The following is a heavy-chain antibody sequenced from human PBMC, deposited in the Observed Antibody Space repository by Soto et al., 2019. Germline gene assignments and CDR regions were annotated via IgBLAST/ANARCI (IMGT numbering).Heavy chain of an antibody. Sequence: EVQLLESGGGLVQPGGSLRLSCAASGFTFSTYVMRWVRQAPGKGLEWVSAISGGGGDTFYADSVKGRFTISRDNSKNTLYLQMKSPRADDTAVYYCVKPGGLTGKGQNYCDSWGQGTLVTVPS. V-gene: IGHV3-23*01. D-gene: IGHD1-20*01. CDR2: ISGGGGDT. J-gene: IGHJ4*02. CDR3: VKPGGLTGKGQNYCDS. CDR1: GFTFSTYV.